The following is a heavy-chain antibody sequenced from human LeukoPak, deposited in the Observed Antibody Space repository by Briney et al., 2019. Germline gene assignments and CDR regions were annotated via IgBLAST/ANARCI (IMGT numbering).Heavy chain of an antibody. V-gene: IGHV3-21*01. J-gene: IGHJ6*02. CDR1: GFTFSSYS. CDR2: ISSSSSYI. Sequence: GGSLRLSCAASGFTFSSYSMNWVRQAPGKGLEWVSSISSSSSYIYYADSVKGRFTISRDNAKNSLYLQMNSLRAEDTAVYYCARDPPQLLWFGERDYYYGMDVWGQGTTVTVSS. D-gene: IGHD3-10*01. CDR3: ARDPPQLLWFGERDYYYGMDV.